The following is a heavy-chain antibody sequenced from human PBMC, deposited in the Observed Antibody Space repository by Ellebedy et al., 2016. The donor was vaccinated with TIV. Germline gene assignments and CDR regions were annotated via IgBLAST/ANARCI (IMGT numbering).Heavy chain of an antibody. CDR2: VYYSGSP. D-gene: IGHD3-9*01. V-gene: IGHV4-39*01. CDR3: ERIDPWQPIDD. J-gene: IGHJ4*02. Sequence: MPSETLSLTCSVSGGSVSSTRYYWAWIRQPPGKGLEYIGSVYYSGSPYYNPSFKSRVTLSADTSKNQFSLNLRTVTAADTAVYYCERIDPWQPIDDWGQGILVTVSS. CDR1: GGSVSSTRYY.